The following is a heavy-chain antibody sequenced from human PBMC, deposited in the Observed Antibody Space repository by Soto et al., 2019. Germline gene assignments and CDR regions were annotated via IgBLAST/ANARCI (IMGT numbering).Heavy chain of an antibody. CDR1: GFTFSSNA. CDR2: ISGSGGST. Sequence: EVQLLESGGGLVQPGGSLRLSCAASGFTFSSNAMSWVRQAPGKGLEWVSAISGSGGSTYYAVSVKGRFTISRDNSKNTLYLQMNSLRAEDTAVYYCAKAGGDIVATIFDYWGHGTLVTVSS. J-gene: IGHJ4*01. CDR3: AKAGGDIVATIFDY. D-gene: IGHD5-12*01. V-gene: IGHV3-23*01.